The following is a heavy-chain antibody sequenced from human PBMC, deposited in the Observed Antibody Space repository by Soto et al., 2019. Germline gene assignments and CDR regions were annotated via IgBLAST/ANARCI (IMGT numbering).Heavy chain of an antibody. Sequence: QVQLVESGGGVVQPGRSLRLSSAASGFTFSSYGMHWVRQAPGKGLEWVAVIWYDGSNKYYADSVKGRFTISRDNSKNTLYLQMNSLRAEDTAVYYCARLKGTVTSYMDVWGKGTTVTVSS. V-gene: IGHV3-33*01. CDR3: ARLKGTVTSYMDV. CDR1: GFTFSSYG. CDR2: IWYDGSNK. D-gene: IGHD4-4*01. J-gene: IGHJ6*03.